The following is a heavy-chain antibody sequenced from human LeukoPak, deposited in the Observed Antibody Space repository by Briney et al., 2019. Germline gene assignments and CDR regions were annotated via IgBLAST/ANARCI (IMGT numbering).Heavy chain of an antibody. CDR1: GGSISSYY. Sequence: SETLSLTCTVSGGSISSYYWSWIRQPPGKGLEWIGYIYYSGSTNYNPSLKSRVTISVDTSKNQFSLKLSSVTAADTAVYYCAREYYDFWSGPDYYCYGMDVRGQGTTVTVSS. J-gene: IGHJ6*02. CDR3: AREYYDFWSGPDYYCYGMDV. V-gene: IGHV4-59*01. D-gene: IGHD3-3*01. CDR2: IYYSGST.